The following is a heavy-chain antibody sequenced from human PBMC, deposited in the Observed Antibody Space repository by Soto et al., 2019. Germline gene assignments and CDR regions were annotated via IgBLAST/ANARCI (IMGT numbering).Heavy chain of an antibody. J-gene: IGHJ6*02. D-gene: IGHD3-16*01. CDR2: ISYDGSNK. V-gene: IGHV3-30*18. CDR1: GLTFSSYG. CDR3: AKGGLQDGMDV. Sequence: QVQLVESGGGVVQPGRSLRLSCAASGLTFSSYGRHWFGQVPARGLEWVAVISYDGSNKYYADSVKGRFTISRDNSKNTLYLQMNSLRAEDTAVYYCAKGGLQDGMDVWGQGTTVTVSS.